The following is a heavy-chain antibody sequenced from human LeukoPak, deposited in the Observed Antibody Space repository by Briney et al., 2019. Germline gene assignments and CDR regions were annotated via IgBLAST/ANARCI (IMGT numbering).Heavy chain of an antibody. J-gene: IGHJ4*02. CDR2: IYYSGST. CDR1: GGSTSVYY. Sequence: KASETLSLTCTVSGGSTSVYYWSWIRQPPGKGLEWIGHIYYSGSTNYNPSLKSRVTISLDTSKNQFSLKLSSVTAADTAVYYCARRFRAARNNGFDYWGQGTLVTVSS. CDR3: ARRFRAARNNGFDY. D-gene: IGHD6-6*01. V-gene: IGHV4-59*12.